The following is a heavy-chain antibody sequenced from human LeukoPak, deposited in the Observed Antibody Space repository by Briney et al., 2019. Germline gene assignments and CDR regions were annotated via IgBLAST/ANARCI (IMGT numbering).Heavy chain of an antibody. Sequence: GRSLRLSCAASGFTFDDYAMHWVRQAPGKGLEWVSGISWNSGSIGYADSVKGRFTISRDNAKNSLYLQMNSLRAEDTALYYCAKDIAYSSSWYRAFDIWGQGTMVTVSS. J-gene: IGHJ3*02. CDR1: GFTFDDYA. CDR2: ISWNSGSI. CDR3: AKDIAYSSSWYRAFDI. V-gene: IGHV3-9*01. D-gene: IGHD6-13*01.